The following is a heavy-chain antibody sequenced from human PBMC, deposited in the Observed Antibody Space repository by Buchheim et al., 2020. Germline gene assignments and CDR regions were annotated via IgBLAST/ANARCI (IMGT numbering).Heavy chain of an antibody. D-gene: IGHD5-12*01. CDR2: IIPILGIA. J-gene: IGHJ4*02. Sequence: QVQLVQSGAEVKKPGSSVKVSCKASGGTFSSYTISWVRQAPGQGLEWMGRIIPILGIANYAQKFQGRVTITADKSTSTAYMELSSLRSEDTAVYYCARGLFGPGGIVATWVDFDYWGQGTL. V-gene: IGHV1-69*02. CDR1: GGTFSSYT. CDR3: ARGLFGPGGIVATWVDFDY.